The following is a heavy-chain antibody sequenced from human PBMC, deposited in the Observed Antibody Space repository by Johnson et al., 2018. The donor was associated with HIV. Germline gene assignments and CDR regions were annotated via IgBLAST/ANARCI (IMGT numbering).Heavy chain of an antibody. CDR2: ISYDGSNK. V-gene: IGHV3-30*19. Sequence: VQLVESRGGVVQPGGSLRLSCAASGFTFSNFCMHWVRQAPGKGLEWVAFISYDGSNKFYAASVKGSFTISRDNSKNTLYLQMNSLRAEDTAVYYCARGGAVTRRSADAFDIWGQGTMVTVSS. CDR1: GFTFSNFC. D-gene: IGHD4-11*01. J-gene: IGHJ3*02. CDR3: ARGGAVTRRSADAFDI.